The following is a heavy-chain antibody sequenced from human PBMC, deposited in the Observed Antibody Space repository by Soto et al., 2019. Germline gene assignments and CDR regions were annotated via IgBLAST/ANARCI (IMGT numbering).Heavy chain of an antibody. CDR1: GYTSTGYY. CDR3: ARRYDYIWGSYRQKDAFDI. D-gene: IGHD3-16*02. CDR2: INPNSGGT. V-gene: IGHV1-2*04. Sequence: ASVKVSCKASGYTSTGYYMHWVRQAPGQGLEWMGWINPNSGGTNYAQKFQGWVTMTRDTSTSTAYTELSRLRSDDTAVYYCARRYDYIWGSYRQKDAFDIWGQGTMVTVSS. J-gene: IGHJ3*02.